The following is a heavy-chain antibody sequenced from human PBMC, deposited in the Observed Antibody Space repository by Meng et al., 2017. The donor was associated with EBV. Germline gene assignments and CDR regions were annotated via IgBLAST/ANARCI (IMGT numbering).Heavy chain of an antibody. V-gene: IGHV1-8*02. CDR1: GNPVTRYK. J-gene: IGHJ4*02. CDR2: INPTSGQT. D-gene: IGHD3-9*01. CDR3: ARGGKGSYYDILTGFFMHYFAH. Sequence: VQPVQSGAKGNKPEASVKVSWTASGNPVTRYKIHWVRQATGHGLEGIGSINPTSGQTGYAQKMQGRVTMSTDISTNTAYLELSSLRSDDTGIYYCARGGKGSYYDILTGFFMHYFAHWGQGSLVTVSS.